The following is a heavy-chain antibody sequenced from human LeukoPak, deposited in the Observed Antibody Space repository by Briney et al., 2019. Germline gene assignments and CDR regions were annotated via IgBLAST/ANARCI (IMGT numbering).Heavy chain of an antibody. CDR3: ARSSSTYFDY. CDR2: INPSGGGT. Sequence: ASVKVSCKASGYTFTNYYMHWVRQAPGQGLEGMAIINPSGGGTTYAQKFQGRVTMTRDTSTSTVYMALSSLRSEDTAVYWCARSSSTYFDYWGQGTLVTVSS. V-gene: IGHV1-46*01. D-gene: IGHD2-2*01. CDR1: GYTFTNYY. J-gene: IGHJ4*02.